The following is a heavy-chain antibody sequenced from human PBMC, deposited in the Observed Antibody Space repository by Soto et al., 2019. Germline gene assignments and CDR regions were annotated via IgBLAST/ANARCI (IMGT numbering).Heavy chain of an antibody. J-gene: IGHJ4*02. CDR1: GYTFSAYY. CDR3: ARDERDGGYNY. CDR2: MNPKSGGT. Sequence: GASVKVSCKASGYTFSAYYTHWVRQAPGQGLEWMGWMNPKSGGTYFAQKFQGRVTLTRDTSISTAYMEVNRLRSEDTAVYYCARDERDGGYNYWGQGTLVTVSS. V-gene: IGHV1-2*02. D-gene: IGHD5-12*01.